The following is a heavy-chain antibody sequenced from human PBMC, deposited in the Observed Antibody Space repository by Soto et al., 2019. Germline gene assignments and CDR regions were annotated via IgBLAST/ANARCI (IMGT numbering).Heavy chain of an antibody. CDR2: ILDDGSDG. D-gene: IGHD5-18*01. J-gene: IGHJ6*02. V-gene: IGHV3-33*01. CDR3: ARALIQTASIRSVYYYYNMDV. Sequence: XVSLRLSCAACGFSFSNQAMHWVRQSPGKGLEWVALILDDGSDGYYADSGKGRFTVARDNSKSTLYLQMNNLRVDDTAVYYCARALIQTASIRSVYYYYNMDVWGQGTTVTVSS. CDR1: GFSFSNQA.